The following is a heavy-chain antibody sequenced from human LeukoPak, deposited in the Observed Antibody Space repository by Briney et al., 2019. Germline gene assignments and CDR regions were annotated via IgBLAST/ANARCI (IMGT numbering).Heavy chain of an antibody. V-gene: IGHV4-39*01. CDR2: IHYSGST. CDR1: GGSISSASYY. J-gene: IGHJ4*02. D-gene: IGHD6-19*01. Sequence: PSETLSLTCTVSGGSISSASYYWGWIRQPPGKGLQWIGSIHYSGSTYYNPSLKSRVTISVDTSKNQFSLKLRSVTAADTAMYYCARAFSGGWWELDYWGQGTLVTVSS. CDR3: ARAFSGGWWELDY.